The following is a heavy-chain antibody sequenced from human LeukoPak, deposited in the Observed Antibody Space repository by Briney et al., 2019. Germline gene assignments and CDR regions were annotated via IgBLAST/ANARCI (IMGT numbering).Heavy chain of an antibody. V-gene: IGHV3-7*01. D-gene: IGHD6-6*01. CDR2: INQGGSVK. CDR1: GFTFSNYC. Sequence: PGETLSLSCAASGFTFSNYCWSWVRQAPGKGLEWVANINQGGSVKYYVDSVKGRFTISRDNAKNSLYLQIKSLRAEDTAVYYCARVGYSSSSIDYWGQGTLVTVSS. J-gene: IGHJ4*02. CDR3: ARVGYSSSSIDY.